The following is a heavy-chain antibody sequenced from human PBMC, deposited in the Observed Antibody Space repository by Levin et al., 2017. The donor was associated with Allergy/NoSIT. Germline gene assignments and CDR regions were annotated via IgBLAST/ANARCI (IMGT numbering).Heavy chain of an antibody. D-gene: IGHD5-18*01. J-gene: IGHJ6*02. Sequence: KFGESLKISCKASGYSFSSYSISWVRQMPGKGLEWMGRIDPTDSYTSYSPSFQGHVTISADKSTSTAYLQWSSLKASDTAMYYCARRGPYTTMGKKGLHYYHGMDVWGQGTTVTVSS. CDR3: ARRGPYTTMGKKGLHYYHGMDV. CDR2: IDPTDSYT. V-gene: IGHV5-10-1*01. CDR1: GYSFSSYS.